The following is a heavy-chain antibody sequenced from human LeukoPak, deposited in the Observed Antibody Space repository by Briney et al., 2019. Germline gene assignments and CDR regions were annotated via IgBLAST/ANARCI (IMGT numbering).Heavy chain of an antibody. D-gene: IGHD4-17*01. CDR1: GGPISSYY. J-gene: IGHJ4*02. Sequence: PSETLSLTCTVSGGPISSYYWSWIRQPPGKGLEWIGYIYYSGSTNYNPSLKSRVTISVDTSKNQFSLKLSSVTAADTAVYYCARGGRYGDPTSFDYWGQGTLVTVSS. V-gene: IGHV4-59*01. CDR3: ARGGRYGDPTSFDY. CDR2: IYYSGST.